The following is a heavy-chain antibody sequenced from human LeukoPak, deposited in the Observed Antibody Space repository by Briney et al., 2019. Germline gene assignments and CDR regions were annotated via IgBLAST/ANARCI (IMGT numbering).Heavy chain of an antibody. J-gene: IGHJ5*02. CDR1: GYTFTSYG. CDR3: ASSGLGGSGNYHRTWYNWFDP. D-gene: IGHD3-10*01. CDR2: IIPLFGTA. V-gene: IGHV1-69*06. Sequence: SVKVSCKASGYTFTSYGISWVRQAPGQGLEWMGEIIPLFGTANYGQKSQGRVTITADKSTSTAYMELSSLRSEDTAVYYCASSGLGGSGNYHRTWYNWFDPWGQGTLITVSS.